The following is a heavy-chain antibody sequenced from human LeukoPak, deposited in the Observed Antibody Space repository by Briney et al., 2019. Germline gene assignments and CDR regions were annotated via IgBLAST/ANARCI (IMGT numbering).Heavy chain of an antibody. J-gene: IGHJ4*02. CDR1: GGSISSSSYY. CDR3: ARIGYCSGASCSDY. D-gene: IGHD2-15*01. Sequence: SETLSLTCTVSGGSISSSSYYWGWIRQPPGKGLEWIGSIYYSGSTYYNPSLKSRVTISVDTSKNQFSLKLSSVTAADTAVYYCARIGYCSGASCSDYWGQGTLVTVSS. CDR2: IYYSGST. V-gene: IGHV4-39*07.